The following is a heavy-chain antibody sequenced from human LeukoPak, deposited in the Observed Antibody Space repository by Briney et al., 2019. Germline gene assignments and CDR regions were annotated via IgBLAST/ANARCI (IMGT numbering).Heavy chain of an antibody. Sequence: SETLSLTCTVSGGSISSYYWSWIRQPAGKGLEWIGRIYTRGSTNYNPSLKSRVTMSVDTSKNQFSLKLSSVTAADTAVYYRAGEGHYYDSSGYYYGGEDYWGQGTLVTVSS. CDR2: IYTRGST. V-gene: IGHV4-4*07. CDR3: AGEGHYYDSSGYYYGGEDY. D-gene: IGHD3-22*01. J-gene: IGHJ4*02. CDR1: GGSISSYY.